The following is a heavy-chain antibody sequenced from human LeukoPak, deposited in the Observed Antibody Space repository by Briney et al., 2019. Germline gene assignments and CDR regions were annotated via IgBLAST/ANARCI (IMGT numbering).Heavy chain of an antibody. Sequence: GGSLRLSCAASGFTFSSYEMNWVRQTPGEGLEWVSYISSSASTIYFADSVRGRFTISRDNAKNSLFLQMNSLRAEDTAVYYCARGRNAGHYFDYWGQGALVTVS. V-gene: IGHV3-48*03. J-gene: IGHJ4*02. CDR2: ISSSASTI. CDR1: GFTFSSYE. D-gene: IGHD3-10*01. CDR3: ARGRNAGHYFDY.